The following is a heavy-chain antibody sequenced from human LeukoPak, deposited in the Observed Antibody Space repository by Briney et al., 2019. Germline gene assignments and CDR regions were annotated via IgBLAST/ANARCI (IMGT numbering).Heavy chain of an antibody. CDR3: ARDLAPTYYYDSSGYGY. CDR1: GGYISSSSYY. CDR2: IYYSGST. J-gene: IGHJ4*02. Sequence: SETLSLTCTVSGGYISSSSYYWGWIRQPPGKGLEWIGSIYYSGSTYYNPSLKSRVTMSVDTSKNQFSLKLSSVTAADTAVYYCARDLAPTYYYDSSGYGYWGQGTLVTVSS. D-gene: IGHD3-22*01. V-gene: IGHV4-39*07.